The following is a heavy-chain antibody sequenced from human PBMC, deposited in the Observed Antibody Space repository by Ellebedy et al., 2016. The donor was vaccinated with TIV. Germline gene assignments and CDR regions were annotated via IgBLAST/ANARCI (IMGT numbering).Heavy chain of an antibody. V-gene: IGHV4-34*01. Sequence: MPSETLSLTCGVHGGSFRGYFWSWIRQPPGKGLEWIGEVNYSGSTNYNTFLKNRVTISVDSSKNQFSLQLNSVTAADTAVYFCARNSGGEFTTSSPFDSWGQGTLVTVSS. D-gene: IGHD3-16*01. CDR1: GGSFRGYF. CDR3: ARNSGGEFTTSSPFDS. J-gene: IGHJ4*02. CDR2: VNYSGST.